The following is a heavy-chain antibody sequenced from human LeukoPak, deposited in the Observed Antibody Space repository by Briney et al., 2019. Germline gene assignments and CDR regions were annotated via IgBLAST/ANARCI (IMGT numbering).Heavy chain of an antibody. CDR1: GFTVSSNY. V-gene: IGHV3-53*01. D-gene: IGHD2-21*01. J-gene: IGHJ6*02. CDR2: IYSGGST. CDR3: ARGEVYCGGDCYGMDV. Sequence: PGGSLTLSCAASGFTVSSNYMSWVRQAPGKGLEWVSVIYSGGSTYYADSVKGRFTISRDNSKNTLYLQMNSLRAEDTAVYYCARGEVYCGGDCYGMDVWGQGTTVTVSS.